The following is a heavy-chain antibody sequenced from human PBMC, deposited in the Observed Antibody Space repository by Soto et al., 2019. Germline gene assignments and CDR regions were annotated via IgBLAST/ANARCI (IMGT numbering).Heavy chain of an antibody. CDR1: GGSISSYY. CDR2: IYYSGST. J-gene: IGHJ6*03. CDR3: ARHGGNQRDYYYYMDV. D-gene: IGHD3-16*01. Sequence: PSETLSLTCTVSGGSISSYYWSWIRQPPGKGPEWIGYIYYSGSTNYNPSLKSRVTISVDTSKNQFSLKLSSVTAADTAVYYCARHGGNQRDYYYYMDVWGKGTTVTVSS. V-gene: IGHV4-59*08.